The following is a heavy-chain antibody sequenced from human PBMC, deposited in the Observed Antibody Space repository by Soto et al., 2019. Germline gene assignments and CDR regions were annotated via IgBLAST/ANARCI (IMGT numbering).Heavy chain of an antibody. CDR3: ARESYSYAFDH. Sequence: SETLSLTCTVSGGSISSYYWSWIRQPPGKGLEWIGNIDYSGSINYNPSLKSPVTLSIDTSKNQFSLKLMSVTAADTAVYYCARESYSYAFDHWGQGTLVTVSS. V-gene: IGHV4-59*01. D-gene: IGHD5-18*01. J-gene: IGHJ4*02. CDR1: GGSISSYY. CDR2: IDYSGSI.